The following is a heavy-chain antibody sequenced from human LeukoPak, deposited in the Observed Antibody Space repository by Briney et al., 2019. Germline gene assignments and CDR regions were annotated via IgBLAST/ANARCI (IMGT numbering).Heavy chain of an antibody. CDR3: ARDWAVTGTVAFDI. CDR1: GGSFSTYY. CDR2: IYYSGST. V-gene: IGHV4-59*01. D-gene: IGHD6-19*01. Sequence: PSETLSLTCAVYGGSFSTYYWSWIRQPPGKGLEWIGYIYYSGSTNYNRSLKSRVTISVDTSKTQSSLQLSSVTAADTAVYYCARDWAVTGTVAFDIWGQGTMVTVSS. J-gene: IGHJ3*02.